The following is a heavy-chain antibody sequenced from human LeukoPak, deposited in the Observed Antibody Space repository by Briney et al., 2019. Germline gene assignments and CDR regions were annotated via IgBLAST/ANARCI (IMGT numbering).Heavy chain of an antibody. Sequence: ASVKVSCKASGYTFTSYYMHWVRQAPGQGLEWMGIINPSGGSTSYAQKFQGRVTMTRDTSTSTVYMELSSLRSEDTAVYYCARVPSSWYSGENWFDPWGQGTLVTVSS. CDR2: INPSGGST. CDR1: GYTFTSYY. J-gene: IGHJ5*02. V-gene: IGHV1-46*01. D-gene: IGHD6-13*01. CDR3: ARVPSSWYSGENWFDP.